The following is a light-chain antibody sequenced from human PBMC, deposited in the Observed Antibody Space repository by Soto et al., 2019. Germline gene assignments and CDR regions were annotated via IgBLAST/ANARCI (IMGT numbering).Light chain of an antibody. CDR2: GAS. CDR1: QSVGSK. CDR3: HQRQSWART. Sequence: EMTQAPVPLAVSPGERVTLSCMASQSVGSKLAWYQQKPGQAPRLLIYGASSRATGIAARFSGSGSGTDCTLTISNVEPEDVAVYYCHQRQSWARTLGQGTKVDIK. V-gene: IGKV3D-15*01. J-gene: IGKJ1*01.